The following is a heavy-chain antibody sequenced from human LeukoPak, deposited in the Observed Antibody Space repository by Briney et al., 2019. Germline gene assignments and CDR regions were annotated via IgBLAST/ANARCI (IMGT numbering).Heavy chain of an antibody. V-gene: IGHV3-74*01. J-gene: IGHJ4*02. CDR2: INTDGSSI. CDR3: AAGWYFDY. CDR1: GFSFNNHW. Sequence: GGSLRLSCAASGFSFNNHWMHWVRQAPGKGLVWVSRINTDGSSISYADSAKGRFTISRDNAKKTLHLQMNSLRAEDTAVYYCAAGWYFDYWGQGTLVTVSS. D-gene: IGHD6-19*01.